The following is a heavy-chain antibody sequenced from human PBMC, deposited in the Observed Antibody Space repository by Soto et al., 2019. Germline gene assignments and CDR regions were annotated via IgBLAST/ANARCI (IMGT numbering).Heavy chain of an antibody. CDR3: GRAIGVWSEPDL. J-gene: IGHJ5*02. CDR2: IWNDGSRT. CDR1: GFTFSNYG. D-gene: IGHD3-10*01. V-gene: IGHV3-33*01. Sequence: LRLSCVASGFTFSNYGMHWVRQPPGKGLEWVAVIWNDGSRTDYADSVKGRFTISRDNSHSARYLQMSSLRAEDTAVYYCGRAIGVWSEPDLWGQGTLVTVSS.